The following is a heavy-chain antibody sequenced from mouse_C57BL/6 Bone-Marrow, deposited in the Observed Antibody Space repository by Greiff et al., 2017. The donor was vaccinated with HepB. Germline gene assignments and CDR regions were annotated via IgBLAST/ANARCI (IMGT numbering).Heavy chain of an antibody. V-gene: IGHV5-4*01. CDR2: ISDGGSYT. J-gene: IGHJ1*03. CDR1: GFTFSSYA. Sequence: EVKLVESGGGLVKPGGSLKLSCAASGFTFSSYAMSWVRQTPEKRLEWVATISDGGSYTYYPDNVKGRFTISRDNAKNNLYLQMSRLKSEDTAMYYCARDTSVYYGSSYWYFDVWGTGTTVTVSS. D-gene: IGHD1-1*01. CDR3: ARDTSVYYGSSYWYFDV.